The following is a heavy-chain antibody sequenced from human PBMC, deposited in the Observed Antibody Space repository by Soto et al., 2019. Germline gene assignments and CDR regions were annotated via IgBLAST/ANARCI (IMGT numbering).Heavy chain of an antibody. V-gene: IGHV3-7*01. CDR1: GFTFSNYW. J-gene: IGHJ4*02. D-gene: IGHD6-25*01. CDR3: VKEIAAAQ. CDR2: INKDGSQK. Sequence: EVPLVESGGALVQPGGSLRLTCATSGFTFSNYWMTWVRQAPGKGLEWVANINKDGSQKSFVDSVKGRFTISRDNAKSSLYLQMNSLRAEDTAIYYCVKEIAAAQWGQGTLVTVSS.